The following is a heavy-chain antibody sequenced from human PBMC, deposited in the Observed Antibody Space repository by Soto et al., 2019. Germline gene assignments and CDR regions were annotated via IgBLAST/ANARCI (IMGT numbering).Heavy chain of an antibody. Sequence: HPGGSLRLSCAASGFTFSSYWMHWVRQAPGKGLVWVSRINSDGSSTSYADTVKGRFTISRDNAKNTLYLQMNSLRAEDTDVYYFAKDQAYRARWDYWGQGTLDTVSS. CDR3: AKDQAYRARWDY. V-gene: IGHV3-74*01. CDR1: GFTFSSYW. D-gene: IGHD1-26*01. J-gene: IGHJ4*02. CDR2: INSDGSST.